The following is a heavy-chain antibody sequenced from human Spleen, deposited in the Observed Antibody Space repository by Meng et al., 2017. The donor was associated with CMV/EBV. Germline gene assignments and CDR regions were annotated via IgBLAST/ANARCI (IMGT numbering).Heavy chain of an antibody. J-gene: IGHJ5*02. CDR1: GGSISSGGYY. CDR3: ARERQLGRWFAP. CDR2: IYYSGST. Sequence: CTASGGSISSGGYYWSWSRQHQGKGLEWIGNIYYSGSTYYNPSLKSRVTISVDTSKNQFSLKLSSVTAADTAVYYCARERQLGRWFAPWGQGTLVTVSS. D-gene: IGHD6-6*01. V-gene: IGHV4-31*03.